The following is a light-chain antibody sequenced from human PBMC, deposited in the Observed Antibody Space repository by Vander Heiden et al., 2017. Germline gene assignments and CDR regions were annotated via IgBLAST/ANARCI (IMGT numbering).Light chain of an antibody. CDR1: QSCGGW. V-gene: IGKV1-5*03. CDR2: RAS. Sequence: IQMTQSPSTLSASVGDRVTMSCRASQSCGGWMAWYQQKPGRAPNLLIYRASTLETGVPSRFSGGVSGTEFTLTISSLQPDDIATYYCQHHHAFGPGT. CDR3: QHHHA. J-gene: IGKJ2*01.